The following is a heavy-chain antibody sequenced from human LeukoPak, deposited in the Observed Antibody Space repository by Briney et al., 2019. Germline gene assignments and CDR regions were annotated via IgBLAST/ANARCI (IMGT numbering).Heavy chain of an antibody. CDR1: GGSFNDYY. D-gene: IGHD3-22*01. Sequence: SETLSLTCAVYGGSFNDYYWNWIRQPPGKGLEWIGEINHSGSTNYNPSLKSRVTISVDTSKNHYSLKLSSVTAADTAVYYCARGGYYDRSGYLGMGFWGQGTLVTVSS. J-gene: IGHJ4*02. CDR3: ARGGYYDRSGYLGMGF. V-gene: IGHV4-34*01. CDR2: INHSGST.